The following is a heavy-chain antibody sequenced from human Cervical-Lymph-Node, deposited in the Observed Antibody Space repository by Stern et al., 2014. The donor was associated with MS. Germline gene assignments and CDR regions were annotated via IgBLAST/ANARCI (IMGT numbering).Heavy chain of an antibody. CDR1: GG. CDR3: ARGSGDNWFGP. D-gene: IGHD3-10*01. V-gene: IGHV1-69*06. Sequence: VQLVQSGAEAKKPGSSVKVSCKSSGGISWVRQAPGQGLEWMGGVIPFVGTSNYAQKFQGRVTITADTSTNTTYLHLSRLTSADTAVYYCARGSGDNWFGPWGQGTLVTVSS. J-gene: IGHJ5*02. CDR2: VIPFVGTS.